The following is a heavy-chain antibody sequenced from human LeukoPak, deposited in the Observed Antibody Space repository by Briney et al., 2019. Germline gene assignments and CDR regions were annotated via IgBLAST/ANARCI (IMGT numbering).Heavy chain of an antibody. CDR2: ISYDGSNK. V-gene: IGHV3-30-3*01. CDR1: GFTFSSYA. Sequence: GGSLRLSCAASGFTFSSYAMYWVRQAPGKGLEWVAVISYDGSNKYYADSVKGRFTISRDNSKNTLYLQMNSLRAEDTAVYYCAKDLAVGGNWGQGALVTVSS. CDR3: AKDLAVGGN. D-gene: IGHD3-16*01. J-gene: IGHJ4*02.